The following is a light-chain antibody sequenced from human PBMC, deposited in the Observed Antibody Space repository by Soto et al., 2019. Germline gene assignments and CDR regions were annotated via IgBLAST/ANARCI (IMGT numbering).Light chain of an antibody. CDR3: QHFGGTTFT. Sequence: EIVLTQSPGTLSLSPGEGATLSCRASQSVSSSYIAWYQQRPGQTPSLLIYGASTRATGIPDRFSGSGSGTHFTLTISSLEPGDFAVYYCQHFGGTTFTFGQGTRLESK. CDR2: GAS. V-gene: IGKV3-20*01. J-gene: IGKJ5*01. CDR1: QSVSSSY.